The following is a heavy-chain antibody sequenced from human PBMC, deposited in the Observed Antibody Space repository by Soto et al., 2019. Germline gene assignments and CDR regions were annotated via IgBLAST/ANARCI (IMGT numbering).Heavy chain of an antibody. CDR2: IDWDDDT. D-gene: IGHD3-3*01. CDR3: ARVWSADSLDY. V-gene: IGHV2-70*04. CDR1: RFSLITRGMP. J-gene: IGHJ4*02. Sequence: GSSPTLVNPTQTLTLTCTFSRFSLITRGMPVSWIRQPPGKALEWLARIDWDDDTFYSPSLKTRLTISKDTSKNHVVLTMTNMAPTDTAISYCARVWSADSLDYWGQGALVTFSS.